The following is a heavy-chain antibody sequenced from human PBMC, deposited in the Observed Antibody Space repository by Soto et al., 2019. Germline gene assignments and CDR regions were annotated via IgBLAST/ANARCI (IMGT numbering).Heavy chain of an antibody. V-gene: IGHV3-30*04. D-gene: IGHD2-2*01. CDR2: ISYNGRNK. Sequence: ALRLSCAASGFTFSFYAMHWVRQAPGKELEWVAVISYNGRNKHYVDSVKGRFTISRDNSQDTLYLQMDSLRPDDTAVYYCARDLMDVVPPADDFFDPWGQGIQVTVSS. J-gene: IGHJ5*02. CDR3: ARDLMDVVPPADDFFDP. CDR1: GFTFSFYA.